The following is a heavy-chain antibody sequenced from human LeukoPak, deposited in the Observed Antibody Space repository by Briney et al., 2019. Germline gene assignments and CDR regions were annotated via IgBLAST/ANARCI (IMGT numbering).Heavy chain of an antibody. V-gene: IGHV4-59*01. J-gene: IGHJ6*03. D-gene: IGHD1-1*01. Sequence: PSESLSLTCTVSGGSISSYYWSWIRQPPGKGLEWIGYMYYSGSTNYNPSLKSRVTISVDTSKNQFSLKLSSVTAADTAVFYCATEPTRTPYYYMDVWGTGTTVIVSS. CDR1: GGSISSYY. CDR2: MYYSGST. CDR3: ATEPTRTPYYYMDV.